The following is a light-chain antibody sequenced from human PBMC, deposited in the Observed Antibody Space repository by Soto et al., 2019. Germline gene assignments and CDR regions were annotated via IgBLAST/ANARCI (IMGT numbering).Light chain of an antibody. CDR2: KAS. Sequence: DIQVTQSPSTLSASICDRVTITCRASRNIGSWLAWYQQKAGKAPNLLIYKASTLETGVPSRFSGSASGTEFTLTISSLQPDDFATYYCQQHANYPITFGGGTKVDIK. V-gene: IGKV1-5*03. J-gene: IGKJ4*01. CDR3: QQHANYPIT. CDR1: RNIGSW.